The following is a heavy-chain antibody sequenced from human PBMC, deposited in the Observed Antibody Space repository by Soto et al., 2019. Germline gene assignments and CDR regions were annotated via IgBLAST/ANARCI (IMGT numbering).Heavy chain of an antibody. D-gene: IGHD3-22*01. V-gene: IGHV1-69*06. Sequence: QVQLVQSGAEVKKPGSSAKLSCKASGDSFNTFAVTWVRQAPGQGLEWMGGIIPNFDTPNYAQKFQGRVTIIADKSTSTPYMELSSLRSEDTAVYYCARPYYDSSGYYLWYFDYWGQGTLVTVSS. CDR3: ARPYYDSSGYYLWYFDY. J-gene: IGHJ4*02. CDR2: IIPNFDTP. CDR1: GDSFNTFA.